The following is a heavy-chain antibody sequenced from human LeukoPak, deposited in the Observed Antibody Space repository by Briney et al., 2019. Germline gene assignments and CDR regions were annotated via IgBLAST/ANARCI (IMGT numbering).Heavy chain of an antibody. J-gene: IGHJ4*02. CDR3: ARDYSRTCFDY. Sequence: GGSLRLSRAASGFTFSSYAMSWVRQAPGKGRGWVSAISGSGGSTYYADSVKGRFTISRDNSKNTLYLQMNSLRAEDTAVYYCARDYSRTCFDYWGQGTLVTVSS. CDR2: ISGSGGST. V-gene: IGHV3-23*01. CDR1: GFTFSSYA. D-gene: IGHD2-15*01.